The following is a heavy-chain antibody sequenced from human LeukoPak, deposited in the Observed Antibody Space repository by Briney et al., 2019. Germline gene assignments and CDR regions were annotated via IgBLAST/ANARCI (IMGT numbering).Heavy chain of an antibody. CDR3: ATASGVAYYYGMDV. CDR2: FDPEDGET. V-gene: IGHV1-24*01. Sequence: ASVKVSCKVSGYTLTELSMHWVRQAPGKGLEWMGGFDPEDGETIYAQKFQGRVTMTEDTSTDTAYMELSSLRSEDTAVYYCATASGVAYYYGMDVWGQGTTATVSS. D-gene: IGHD2-15*01. CDR1: GYTLTELS. J-gene: IGHJ6*02.